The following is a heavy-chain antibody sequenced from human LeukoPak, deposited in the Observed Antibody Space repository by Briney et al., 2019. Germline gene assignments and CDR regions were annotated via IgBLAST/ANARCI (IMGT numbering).Heavy chain of an antibody. J-gene: IGHJ3*02. D-gene: IGHD3-3*02. V-gene: IGHV4-59*08. CDR3: ARPHLGPYAFDI. CDR2: IYYSGST. CDR1: GGSISSYY. Sequence: KTSETLSLTCTVSGGSISSYYWSWIRQPPGKGLEWIGYIYYSGSTNYNPSLKSRVTISADTSKNQFSLKLSSVTAADTAVYYCARPHLGPYAFDIWGQGTMVTVSS.